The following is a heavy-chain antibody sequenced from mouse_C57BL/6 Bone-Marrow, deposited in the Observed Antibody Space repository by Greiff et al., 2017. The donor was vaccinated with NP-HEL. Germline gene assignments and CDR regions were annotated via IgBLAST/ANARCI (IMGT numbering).Heavy chain of an antibody. Sequence: QVQLQQPGAELVKPGASVKLSCKASGYTFTSYWMQWVKQRPGQGLEWIGELDPSDSYTNYNQKFKGKATLTVDTSSSTAYMQLSSLTSEDSAVYYCARDGYYPYWYFDVWGTGTTVTVSS. CDR1: GYTFTSYW. J-gene: IGHJ1*03. CDR2: LDPSDSYT. V-gene: IGHV1-50*01. CDR3: ARDGYYPYWYFDV. D-gene: IGHD2-3*01.